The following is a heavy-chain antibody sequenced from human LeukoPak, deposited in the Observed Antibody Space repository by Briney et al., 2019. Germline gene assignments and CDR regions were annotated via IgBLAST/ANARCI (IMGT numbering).Heavy chain of an antibody. V-gene: IGHV3-7*01. Sequence: GGSLRLSCAASGFTFSNAWMSWVRQAPGKGLEWVANIKQDGSEKYYVDSVKGRFTISRDNAKNSLYLQMNSLRAEDTAVYYCARDFSSRYYYYGMDVWGQGTTVTVSS. J-gene: IGHJ6*02. CDR3: ARDFSSRYYYYGMDV. CDR1: GFTFSNAW. CDR2: IKQDGSEK. D-gene: IGHD6-13*01.